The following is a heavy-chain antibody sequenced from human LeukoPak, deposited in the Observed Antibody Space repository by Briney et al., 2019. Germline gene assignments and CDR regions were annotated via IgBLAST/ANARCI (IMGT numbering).Heavy chain of an antibody. CDR1: GYSISSNYY. Sequence: SETLSLTCAVSGYSISSNYYWGWIRQPPGKGLEWIGVIYHRGNTDYNPSLQSRVTISIDTSKNEFSLKVNSVTAADTAVYYCARIVIVPAIVADYYTYMDVWGRGISVTVSS. CDR2: IYHRGNT. V-gene: IGHV4-38-2*01. CDR3: ARIVIVPAIVADYYTYMDV. D-gene: IGHD2-2*01. J-gene: IGHJ6*03.